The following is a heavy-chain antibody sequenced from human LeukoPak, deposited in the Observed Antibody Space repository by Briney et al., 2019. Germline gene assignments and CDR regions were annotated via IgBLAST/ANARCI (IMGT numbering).Heavy chain of an antibody. CDR1: GGSFSGYY. CDR2: INHSGST. Sequence: TSETLSLTCAVYGGSFSGYYWSWIRQPPGKGLEWIGEINHSGSTNYNPSLKSRVTISVDTSKNQFSLKLSSVTAADTAVYYCARGRGSPGLDFDPWGQGTLVTVSS. V-gene: IGHV4-34*01. J-gene: IGHJ5*02. CDR3: ARGRGSPGLDFDP. D-gene: IGHD6-19*01.